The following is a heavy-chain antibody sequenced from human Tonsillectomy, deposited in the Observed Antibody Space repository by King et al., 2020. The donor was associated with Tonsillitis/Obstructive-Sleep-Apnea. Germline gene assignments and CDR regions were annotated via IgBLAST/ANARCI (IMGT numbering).Heavy chain of an antibody. Sequence: QLQESGPRLVKGSETLSLTCTVSGGSFSSYYWSWIRQPPGKGLEWIGYIYYSGSTNYNPSLNSRVTISVDSSKNQISLRLSSVTAADTAVYYCARSYYDFWSGYGAYNGMNVWGQGTTVTVSS. CDR1: GGSFSSYY. CDR3: ARSYYDFWSGYGAYNGMNV. J-gene: IGHJ6*02. D-gene: IGHD3-3*01. V-gene: IGHV4-59*08. CDR2: IYYSGST.